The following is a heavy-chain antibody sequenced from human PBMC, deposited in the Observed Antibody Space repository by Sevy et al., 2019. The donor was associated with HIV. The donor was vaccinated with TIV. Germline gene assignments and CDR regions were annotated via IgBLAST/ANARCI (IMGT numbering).Heavy chain of an antibody. J-gene: IGHJ4*02. V-gene: IGHV3-73*01. D-gene: IGHD2-21*01. CDR2: IRNKANSYAT. CDR1: GFIFSDSS. CDR3: TGVVDSAGTLIDY. Sequence: GGSLRLSCAASGFIFSDSSVNWVRQAPGKGLEWVGRIRNKANSYATAYSESVKGRFIISRDDSKSKAYLQMNSLKSDDTAVYYCTGVVDSAGTLIDYWGQGTLVTVSS.